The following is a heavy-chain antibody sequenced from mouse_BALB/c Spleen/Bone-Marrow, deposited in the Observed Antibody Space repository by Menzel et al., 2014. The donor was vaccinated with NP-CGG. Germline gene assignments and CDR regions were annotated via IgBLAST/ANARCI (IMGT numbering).Heavy chain of an antibody. D-gene: IGHD2-14*01. J-gene: IGHJ2*01. CDR1: GYTFTSYI. V-gene: IGHV1-14*01. CDR3: ARGGGNYFDY. Sequence: EVKLMESGPELVKPGASVKMSCKASGYTFTSYILHWVKQKPGQGLEWIGYINPYNDGTKYNEKFKGKATLTSDKFSSATYMELSSLTSEDSAVYYCARGGGNYFDYWGQGTTLTVSS. CDR2: INPYNDGT.